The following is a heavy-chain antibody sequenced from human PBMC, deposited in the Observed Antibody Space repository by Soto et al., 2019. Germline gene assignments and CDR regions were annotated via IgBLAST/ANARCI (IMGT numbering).Heavy chain of an antibody. CDR1: GFTFSSYW. J-gene: IGHJ3*02. Sequence: EVQLVESGGGLVQPGGSLRLSCAASGFTFSSYWMHWVRQAPGKGLVWVSRINSDGSSTSYADSVKGRFTISRDNAKNTLYLKMNSLRAEDTAVYYCARDPHSKTTVTTADAFDIWGQGTMVTVSS. CDR2: INSDGSST. V-gene: IGHV3-74*01. CDR3: ARDPHSKTTVTTADAFDI. D-gene: IGHD4-17*01.